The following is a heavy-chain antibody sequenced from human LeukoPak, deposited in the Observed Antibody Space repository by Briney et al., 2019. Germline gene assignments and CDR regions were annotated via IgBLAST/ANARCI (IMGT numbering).Heavy chain of an antibody. CDR2: IVYTGNNK. J-gene: IGHJ4*02. Sequence: PGGSLKLSCAASGFCFSNYGIHWVRQAPGKGLEWVAFIVYTGNNKYYADSVKRRFTISRDNSKNTLYLQMSSLTAEDTAVYYCVQWEILPTADYWGQGTLVTVSS. D-gene: IGHD1-26*01. CDR3: VQWEILPTADY. CDR1: GFCFSNYG. V-gene: IGHV3-30*02.